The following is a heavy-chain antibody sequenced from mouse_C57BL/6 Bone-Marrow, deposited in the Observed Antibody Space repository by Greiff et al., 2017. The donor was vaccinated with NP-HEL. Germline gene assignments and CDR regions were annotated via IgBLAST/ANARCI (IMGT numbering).Heavy chain of an antibody. V-gene: IGHV1-15*01. CDR2: IDPETGGT. Sequence: VQLQQSGAELVRPGASVTLSCKASGYTFTDYEMHWVKQTPVHGLEWIGAIDPETGGTAYNQKFKGKAILTADKSSSTAYMELRSLTSEDSAVDYCTRSWRWLLPAWFAYWGQGTLVTVSA. CDR3: TRSWRWLLPAWFAY. CDR1: GYTFTDYE. D-gene: IGHD2-3*01. J-gene: IGHJ3*01.